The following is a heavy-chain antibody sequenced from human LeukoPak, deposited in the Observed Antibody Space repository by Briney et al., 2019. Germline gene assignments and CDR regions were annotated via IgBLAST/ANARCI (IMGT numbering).Heavy chain of an antibody. CDR3: ARDKAVGPTTLDY. CDR2: IKQDGNEK. D-gene: IGHD1-26*01. CDR1: GFIFSGYW. Sequence: PGGSLRLSCAASGFIFSGYWMSWVRKSPEKGLEWVANIKQDGNEKYYVDSVKGRFTISRDNAKNTLYLQMSGLRVDDTAVYYCARDKAVGPTTLDYWGQGTLVTVSS. V-gene: IGHV3-7*01. J-gene: IGHJ4*02.